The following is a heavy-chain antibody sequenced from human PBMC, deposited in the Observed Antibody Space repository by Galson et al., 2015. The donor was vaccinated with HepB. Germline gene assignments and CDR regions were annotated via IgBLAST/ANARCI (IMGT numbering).Heavy chain of an antibody. V-gene: IGHV1-18*04. CDR2: ICAYNGNT. CDR1: GYTFTSYG. J-gene: IGHJ6*02. Sequence: SVKVSCQAFGYTFTSYGISWVRQAPGQGLEWMGWICAYNGNTKYAQKLQGRVTMTTDTSTSTAYMELRSLRSDDTAVYYCARDGSTRTYYYYGMDVWGQGTTVTVSS. D-gene: IGHD1-7*01. CDR3: ARDGSTRTYYYYGMDV.